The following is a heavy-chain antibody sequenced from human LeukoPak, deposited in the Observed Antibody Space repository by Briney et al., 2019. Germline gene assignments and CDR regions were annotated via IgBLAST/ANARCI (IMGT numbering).Heavy chain of an antibody. Sequence: ASVKVSCKAFGYTLNDHYLHWVRQAPGQGLEWMGWINPKSGGTNYAQKFQGRVTMTRDTSISTAYMELSRLRSDDTAVYYCARDRDSDLDYWGQGTLVTVSS. CDR3: ARDRDSDLDY. CDR2: INPKSGGT. CDR1: GYTLNDHY. V-gene: IGHV1-2*02. J-gene: IGHJ4*02. D-gene: IGHD2-15*01.